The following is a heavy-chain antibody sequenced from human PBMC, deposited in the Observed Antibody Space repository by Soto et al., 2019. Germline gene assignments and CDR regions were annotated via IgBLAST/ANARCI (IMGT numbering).Heavy chain of an antibody. CDR3: VKDRTSAWSFDY. CDR1: GFTFSRSA. CDR2: ISLDGKNS. Sequence: QVQLVESGGGVVQPGTSLRLSCAASGFTFSRSAMHWVRQAPGKALEWVSVISLDGKNSDYADSVRGRFTCSRDNSKNTLYLHMNSLGAEDTAIYYCVKDRTSAWSFDYWGQGTLVTVSS. V-gene: IGHV3-30*18. D-gene: IGHD1-1*01. J-gene: IGHJ4*02.